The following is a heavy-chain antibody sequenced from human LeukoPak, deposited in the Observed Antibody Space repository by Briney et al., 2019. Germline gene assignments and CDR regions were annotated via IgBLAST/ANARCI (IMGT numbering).Heavy chain of an antibody. D-gene: IGHD3-22*01. CDR2: IIPILGIG. CDR3: ADSPASNHYYMDV. CDR1: GGTFSSYA. V-gene: IGHV1-69*13. J-gene: IGHJ6*03. Sequence: SVKVSCKASGGTFSSYAISWVRQAPGQGLEWMGGIIPILGIGNYIQKFQGRVTITADESTSTACMELSSLRSEDTAVYYCADSPASNHYYMDVWGKGTTVTVSS.